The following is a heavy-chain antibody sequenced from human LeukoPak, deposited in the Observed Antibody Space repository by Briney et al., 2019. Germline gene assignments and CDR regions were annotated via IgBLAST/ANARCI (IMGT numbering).Heavy chain of an antibody. D-gene: IGHD2-2*01. J-gene: IGHJ4*02. V-gene: IGHV3-15*01. CDR3: TTRSAAGFDY. CDR2: IKSKTDGGTT. CDR1: GFPFSNAW. Sequence: GGSLRLSCAASGFPFSNAWMSWVRQAPGKGLEWVGRIKSKTDGGTTDYAAPVKGRFTISRDDSKSTLYLQMNSLKTEDTVVYYCTTRSAAGFDYWGQGTLVTVSS.